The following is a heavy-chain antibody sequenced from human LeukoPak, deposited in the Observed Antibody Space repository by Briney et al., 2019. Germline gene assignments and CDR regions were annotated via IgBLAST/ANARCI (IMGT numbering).Heavy chain of an antibody. J-gene: IGHJ4*02. CDR3: ARDGGRPTTPNFAS. Sequence: ASVKVSCKASGYTFTDYGMSWVRQAPGQGLEWMGWISAYNGNRNYAQKVQGRVTMTTDTSTSTAYMELSSLISDDTAVYYCARDGGRPTTPNFASWSQGTLVTVSS. CDR1: GYTFTDYG. V-gene: IGHV1-18*01. CDR2: ISAYNGNR. D-gene: IGHD1-26*01.